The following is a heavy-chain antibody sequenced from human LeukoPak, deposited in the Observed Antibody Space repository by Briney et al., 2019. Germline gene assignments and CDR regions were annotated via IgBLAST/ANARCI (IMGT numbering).Heavy chain of an antibody. D-gene: IGHD3-16*01. CDR1: GITLSNYG. V-gene: IGHV3-23*01. J-gene: IGHJ4*02. Sequence: GGSLRLSCAVSGITLSNYGMSWVRQAPGKGLEWVAGISGNGGGTNYADAVKGRFTISRDNRKNTLHLQMNSLRAEDTAVYFCAKRGIVIRVILVGFHKEAYYFDSWGQGALVIVSS. CDR3: AKRGIVIRVILVGFHKEAYYFDS. CDR2: ISGNGGGT.